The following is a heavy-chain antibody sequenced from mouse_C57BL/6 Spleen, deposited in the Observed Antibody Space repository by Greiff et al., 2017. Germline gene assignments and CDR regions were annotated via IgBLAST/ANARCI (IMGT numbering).Heavy chain of an antibody. CDR3: ARIYGSSLAWFAY. CDR2: IWGVGST. V-gene: IGHV2-6*01. Sequence: VNLVESGPGLVAPSQSLSITCTVSGFSLTSYGVDWVRQSPGKGLEWLGVIWGVGSTNYNSALKSRLSISKDNSKSQVFLKMNSLQTDDTAMYYCARIYGSSLAWFAYWGQGTLVTVSA. D-gene: IGHD1-1*01. CDR1: GFSLTSYG. J-gene: IGHJ3*01.